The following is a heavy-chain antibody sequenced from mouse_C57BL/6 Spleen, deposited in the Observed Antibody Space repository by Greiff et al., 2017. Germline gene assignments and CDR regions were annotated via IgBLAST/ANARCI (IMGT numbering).Heavy chain of an antibody. CDR1: GYTFTSYG. Sequence: VQLQQSGAELARPGASVKLSCKASGYTFTSYGISWVKQRTGQGLEWIGEIYPRSGNTYYNEKFKGKATLTADKSSSTAYMELRSLTSEDSAVYFCARSPLSGDYYAMDYWGQGTSVTVSS. D-gene: IGHD2-3*01. V-gene: IGHV1-81*01. CDR3: ARSPLSGDYYAMDY. CDR2: IYPRSGNT. J-gene: IGHJ4*01.